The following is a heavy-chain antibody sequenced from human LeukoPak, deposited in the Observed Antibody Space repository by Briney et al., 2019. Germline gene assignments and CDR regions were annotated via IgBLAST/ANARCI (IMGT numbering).Heavy chain of an antibody. D-gene: IGHD2-15*01. CDR3: AGETYRGNYSRYYFDY. Sequence: SETLSLTCTVSGGSISSYYWSWIRQPPGKGLEWIGYIYYTRSTKYNPSLKSRVTISVDTSKNQFSLKLSSVTAADTAVYYCAGETYRGNYSRYYFDYWGQGTLVTVSS. V-gene: IGHV4-59*01. CDR1: GGSISSYY. CDR2: IYYTRST. J-gene: IGHJ4*02.